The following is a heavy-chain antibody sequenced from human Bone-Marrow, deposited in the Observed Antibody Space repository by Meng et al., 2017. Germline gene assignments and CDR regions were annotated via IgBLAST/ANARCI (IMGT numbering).Heavy chain of an antibody. CDR1: GFTFSNAW. CDR3: TTVYYYDSSGSYPYFDY. J-gene: IGHJ4*02. Sequence: GGSLRLSCAASGFTFSNAWMSWVRQAPGKGLERVGRIKSKTDGGTTDYAAPVKGRFTISRDDSKNTLFLQMNSLKTEDTAVYYCTTVYYYDSSGSYPYFDYWGQGTLVTVSS. V-gene: IGHV3-15*01. CDR2: IKSKTDGGTT. D-gene: IGHD3-22*01.